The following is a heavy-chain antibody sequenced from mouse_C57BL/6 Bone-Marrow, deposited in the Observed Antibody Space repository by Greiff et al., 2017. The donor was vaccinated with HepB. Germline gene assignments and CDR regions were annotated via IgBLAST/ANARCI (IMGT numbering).Heavy chain of an antibody. Sequence: DVMLVESGGGLVQPGGSLCLTCAASGFTFTDYYMSWVRQPPGKALEWLGFIRNKANGYTTEYSASVKGRFTISRDNSQSILYLQMNALRAEDIATYYCARIYYDYDDWYVDVWGTGTTVTVSS. CDR3: ARIYYDYDDWYVDV. D-gene: IGHD2-4*01. V-gene: IGHV7-3*01. J-gene: IGHJ1*03. CDR1: GFTFTDYY. CDR2: IRNKANGYTT.